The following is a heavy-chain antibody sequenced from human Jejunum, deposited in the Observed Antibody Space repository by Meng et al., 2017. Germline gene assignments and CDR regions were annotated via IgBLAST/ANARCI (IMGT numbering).Heavy chain of an antibody. V-gene: IGHV7-4-1*02. CDR3: ARDRDSDY. D-gene: IGHD3-10*01. J-gene: IGHJ4*02. CDR1: GYTFNSYA. CDR2: INTNTGNP. Sequence: QVHLVQSGSELKKPGASVKISCKASGYTFNSYAMNWVPQAPGQGLEWVGWINTNTGNPTYAQDFAGRFVFSLDTSVSTTFLQINSLKADDTAVYYFARDRDSDYWGQGTLVTVSS.